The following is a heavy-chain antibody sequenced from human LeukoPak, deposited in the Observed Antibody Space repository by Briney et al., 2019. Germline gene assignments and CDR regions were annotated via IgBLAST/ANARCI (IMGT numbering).Heavy chain of an antibody. CDR1: GFTFNSYA. CDR3: AKDIRSSGWSKYSDY. D-gene: IGHD6-19*01. CDR2: ISGSGGST. V-gene: IGHV3-23*01. Sequence: GGALRLSCSAPGFTFNSYALNWVRPAPGEGAGLVSTISGSGGSTYYADSVKGRFTISRDNSKNTLYLQTNSLRAEDTAVYYCAKDIRSSGWSKYSDYWGQGTLVTVSS. J-gene: IGHJ4*02.